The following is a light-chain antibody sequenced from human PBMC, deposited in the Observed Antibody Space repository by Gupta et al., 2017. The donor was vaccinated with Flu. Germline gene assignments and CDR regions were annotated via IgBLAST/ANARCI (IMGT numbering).Light chain of an antibody. Sequence: TSSGVGGYQYVAWYQQHTGKVPNLMIYEVSNRPSGVSYRLFGSKSGNTAALTISGLQAEDEGDYYCRSYTDSRTYVFGTGTKVTVL. CDR2: EVS. CDR3: RSYTDSRTYV. CDR1: SSGVGGYQY. J-gene: IGLJ1*01. V-gene: IGLV2-14*01.